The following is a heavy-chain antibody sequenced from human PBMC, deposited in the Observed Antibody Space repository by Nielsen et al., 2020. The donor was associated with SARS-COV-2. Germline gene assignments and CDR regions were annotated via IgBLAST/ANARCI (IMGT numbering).Heavy chain of an antibody. D-gene: IGHD3-16*02. V-gene: IGHV4-34*01. Sequence: SETLSLTCAVYGGSFGRYYWTWIRQAPERGLEWIGEITDSGTADYNSSLRGRATISLDTSKNHISLKLSSVTAAGTAVYYCARLKYDYIWGSYRYIDVWGQGTLVTVSS. J-gene: IGHJ4*02. CDR2: ITDSGTA. CDR1: GGSFGRYY. CDR3: ARLKYDYIWGSYRYIDV.